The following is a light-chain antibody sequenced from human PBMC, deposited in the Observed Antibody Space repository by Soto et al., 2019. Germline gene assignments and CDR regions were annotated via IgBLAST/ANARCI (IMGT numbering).Light chain of an antibody. J-gene: IGKJ4*01. CDR1: QSVSSSY. CDR2: GAS. CDR3: QQYGSSPLT. Sequence: EIVLTQSPGTLSLSPGERATPSCRASQSVSSSYLAWYQQKPGQAPRLLIYGASSRATGIPDRFSGSGSGTDLTLTISRLEPEDFAVYSCQQYGSSPLTFGGGTKVDIK. V-gene: IGKV3-20*01.